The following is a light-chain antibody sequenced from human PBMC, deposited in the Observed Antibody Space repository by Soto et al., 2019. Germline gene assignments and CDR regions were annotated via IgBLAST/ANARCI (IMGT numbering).Light chain of an antibody. V-gene: IGLV2-14*01. CDR2: EVS. CDR1: SSDVGAYDF. CDR3: SSYTSKNVR. J-gene: IGLJ2*01. Sequence: QSALTQPASVSGSPGQSVTISCTGTSSDVGAYDFVSWYQQHPVKAPKLMLYEVSDRPSGVSSRFSGSKSGNTASLTISGLQAEDEADYYCSSYTSKNVRFGGVPNLTVL.